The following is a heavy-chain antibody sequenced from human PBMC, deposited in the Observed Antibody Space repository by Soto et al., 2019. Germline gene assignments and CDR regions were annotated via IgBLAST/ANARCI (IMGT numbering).Heavy chain of an antibody. V-gene: IGHV3-53*04. D-gene: IGHD4-17*01. J-gene: IGHJ3*01. CDR1: GFDVSSNY. Sequence: EVQLVESGGGLVQPGGSLRLSCAASGFDVSSNYMSWVRQAPGKGLEWVSLIYSGGTTHYADSVKGRFTISRHSSKNTLYLQMNSLRVEDTAVYYCAGRTYGWGQGTMVTVSA. CDR3: AGRTYG. CDR2: IYSGGTT.